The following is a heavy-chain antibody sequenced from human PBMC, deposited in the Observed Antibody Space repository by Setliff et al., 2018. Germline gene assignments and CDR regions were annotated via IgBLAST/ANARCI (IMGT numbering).Heavy chain of an antibody. J-gene: IGHJ4*02. CDR2: IKQDGSEK. CDR1: GFSLSSYW. CDR3: TTAPLAAASTC. Sequence: GGSLRLSCAASGFSLSSYWMSWVRQAPGKGLEWVANIKQDGSEKYYVDSVKGRFTISRDNAKNSLYLQMNSLKTEDTAVYYCTTAPLAAASTCWGQGTLVTVSS. V-gene: IGHV3-7*03. D-gene: IGHD6-13*01.